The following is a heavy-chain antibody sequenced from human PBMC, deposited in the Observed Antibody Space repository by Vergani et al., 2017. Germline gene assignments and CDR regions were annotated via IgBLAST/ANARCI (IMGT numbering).Heavy chain of an antibody. CDR3: ARPIFGVVNPFDY. CDR2: ISYDGSNK. J-gene: IGHJ4*02. Sequence: QVQLVESGGGVVQPGRSLRLSCAASGFTFSSSAMHWVRQAPGKGLEWVAVISYDGSNKYYTDSVKGRFTISRDNSKNTLYLQMNSLSAEDTAVYYCARPIFGVVNPFDYWGQGTLVTVSS. CDR1: GFTFSSSA. V-gene: IGHV3-30*04. D-gene: IGHD3-3*01.